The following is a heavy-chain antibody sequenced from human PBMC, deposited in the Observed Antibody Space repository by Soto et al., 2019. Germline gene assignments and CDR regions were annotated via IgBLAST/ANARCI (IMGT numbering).Heavy chain of an antibody. V-gene: IGHV3-7*01. J-gene: IGHJ4*02. CDR3: AFFYGSGSYYNPV. CDR1: GFTFSSYW. Sequence: EVQLVESGGGLVQPGGSLRLSCAASGFTFSSYWMSWVCQAPGKGLEWVANIKQDGSEKYYVDSVKGRFTISRDNAKNSLYLQMNSLRAEDTAVYYCAFFYGSGSYYNPVWGQGTLVTVSS. D-gene: IGHD3-10*01. CDR2: IKQDGSEK.